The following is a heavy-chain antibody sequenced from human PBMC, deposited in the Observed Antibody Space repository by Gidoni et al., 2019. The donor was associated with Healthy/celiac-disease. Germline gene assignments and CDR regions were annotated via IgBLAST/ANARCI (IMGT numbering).Heavy chain of an antibody. CDR2: ISYDGSNK. J-gene: IGHJ4*02. V-gene: IGHV3-30*03. CDR3: ARGLAWELRVATDY. D-gene: IGHD1-26*01. Sequence: QVQLVESGGGVVQPGRSLRLSCAASGFTFSSYGMHWVRQAPGKGLEGVAVISYDGSNKYYADSVKGRFTISRDNSKNTLYLQMNSLRAEDTAVYYCARGLAWELRVATDYWGQGTLVTVSS. CDR1: GFTFSSYG.